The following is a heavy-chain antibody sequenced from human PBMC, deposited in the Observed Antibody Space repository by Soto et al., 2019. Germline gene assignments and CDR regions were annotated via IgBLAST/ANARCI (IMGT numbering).Heavy chain of an antibody. V-gene: IGHV3-23*01. Sequence: EVQLLESGGGLLQPGGSLRLSCAASGFTFSNYAMSWVRQAPGKGLEWVSAISGSGGSTYYADSLKGRFTISRDNSKNTLYLQMNSLRAEDTAVSYCANDSNLDYLERRGYYRLRDENWGQGPLVTVSP. CDR2: ISGSGGST. J-gene: IGHJ4*02. CDR3: ANDSNLDYLERRGYYRLRDEN. D-gene: IGHD3-22*01. CDR1: GFTFSNYA.